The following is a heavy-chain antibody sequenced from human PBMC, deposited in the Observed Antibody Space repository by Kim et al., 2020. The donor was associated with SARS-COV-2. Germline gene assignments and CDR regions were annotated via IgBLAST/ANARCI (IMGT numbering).Heavy chain of an antibody. D-gene: IGHD2-2*01. CDR3: ARTGLGIVVVHYYYMDV. CDR1: GFTFSSYS. J-gene: IGHJ6*03. CDR2: ISSSSSYI. Sequence: GGSLRLSCAASGFTFSSYSMNWVRQAPGKGLEWVSSISSSSSYIYYADSVKGRFTISRDNAKNSLYLQMNSLRAEDTAVYYCARTGLGIVVVHYYYMDVWGKGTTVTVSS. V-gene: IGHV3-21*01.